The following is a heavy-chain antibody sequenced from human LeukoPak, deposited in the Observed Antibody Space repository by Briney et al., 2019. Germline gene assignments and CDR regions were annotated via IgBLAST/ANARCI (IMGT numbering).Heavy chain of an antibody. CDR1: GFTFSSYS. CDR2: ISSSSSYI. Sequence: MPGGSLRLSCAASGFTFSSYSTNWVRQAPGKGPEWVSSISSSSSYIYYADSVKGRFTISRDNAKNSLYLQMNSLRAEDTAVYYCARDPGIAAAPDGMDVWGQGTTVTVSS. CDR3: ARDPGIAAAPDGMDV. D-gene: IGHD6-13*01. V-gene: IGHV3-21*01. J-gene: IGHJ6*02.